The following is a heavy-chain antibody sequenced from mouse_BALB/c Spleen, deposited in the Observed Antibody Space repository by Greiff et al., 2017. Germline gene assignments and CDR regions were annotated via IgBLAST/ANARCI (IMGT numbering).Heavy chain of an antibody. CDR2: IDPANGNT. Sequence: VQLQQSGAELVKPGASVTLSCTASGFNIKDTYMHWVKQRPEQGLEWIGRIDPANGNTKYDPKFQGKATITADTSSNTAYLQLSSLTSEDTAVYYCAREITTDYAMDYWGQGTSVTVSS. J-gene: IGHJ4*01. D-gene: IGHD2-4*01. V-gene: IGHV14-3*02. CDR1: GFNIKDTY. CDR3: AREITTDYAMDY.